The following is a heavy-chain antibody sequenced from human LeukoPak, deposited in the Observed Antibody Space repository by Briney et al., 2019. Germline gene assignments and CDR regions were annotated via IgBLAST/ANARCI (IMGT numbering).Heavy chain of an antibody. J-gene: IGHJ6*02. V-gene: IGHV3-7*01. CDR2: IKQDGSEK. D-gene: IGHD3-3*01. Sequence: GGSLRLSCAASGLNFSSRWMSWVRQAPGKGLEWVANIKQDGSEKYYVDSVKGRFTISRDNAKNSLYLQMNSLRAEDTAVYYCARDQSYDFWSGYFPPKNYYYYGMDVWGQGTTVTVSS. CDR3: ARDQSYDFWSGYFPPKNYYYYGMDV. CDR1: GLNFSSRW.